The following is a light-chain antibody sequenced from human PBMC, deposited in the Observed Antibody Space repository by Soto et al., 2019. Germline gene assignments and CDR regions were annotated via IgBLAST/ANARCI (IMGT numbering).Light chain of an antibody. J-gene: IGLJ2*01. CDR1: SSNIGGNI. CDR2: SNN. CDR3: AAWDDSLNGVV. V-gene: IGLV1-44*01. Sequence: QSALTQPPSASGTPGQRVTISCSGSSSNIGGNIVNWYQQLPGTAPKLLIHSNNQRPSGVPDRFSGSKSGTSASLAISGLQSEDEADYYCAAWDDSLNGVVFGGGTKLTVL.